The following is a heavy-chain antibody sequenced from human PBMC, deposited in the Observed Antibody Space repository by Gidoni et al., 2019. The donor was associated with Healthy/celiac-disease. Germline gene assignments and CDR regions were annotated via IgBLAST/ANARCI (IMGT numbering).Heavy chain of an antibody. CDR2: INPIGGST. CDR1: GYTFTSYY. Sequence: QVQLVQSGAEVKKPGASVTVSFNASGYTFTSYYMHWVRQAPGQGLEWMGIINPIGGSTSYAQKFQGRGTMTRDTSTSTVYMELSSMRSEDTAVYYCARVGDYYYGMDVWGQGTTVTVSS. V-gene: IGHV1-46*01. J-gene: IGHJ6*02. D-gene: IGHD1-26*01. CDR3: ARVGDYYYGMDV.